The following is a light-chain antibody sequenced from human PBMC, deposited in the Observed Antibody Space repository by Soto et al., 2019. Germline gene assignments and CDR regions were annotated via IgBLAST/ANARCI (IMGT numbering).Light chain of an antibody. CDR1: QGISSA. J-gene: IGKJ4*01. Sequence: AIQLTQSPSSLSASVGDRVTITCRASQGISSALAWYQQKTGKAPKFLIYDASSLESGVPSRFSGSGSGTDFTLSISSRQPEDFATYYCQQFNSYPLTFGGGTKVEIK. CDR2: DAS. V-gene: IGKV1-13*02. CDR3: QQFNSYPLT.